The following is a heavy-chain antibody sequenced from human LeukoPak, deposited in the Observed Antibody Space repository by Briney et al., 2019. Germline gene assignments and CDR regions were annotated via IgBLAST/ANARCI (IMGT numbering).Heavy chain of an antibody. CDR1: GFPFSIYA. V-gene: IGHV3-21*01. D-gene: IGHD6-6*01. Sequence: GGSLRLSCAASGFPFSIYAMSWVRQAPGKGLEWVSSIGSTTTDMSYTGSVKGRFSISRDNAKNSLSLQMNSLRVEDTAVYYCTRDRLFDCWGQGTLVTVSS. CDR3: TRDRLFDC. CDR2: IGSTTTDM. J-gene: IGHJ4*02.